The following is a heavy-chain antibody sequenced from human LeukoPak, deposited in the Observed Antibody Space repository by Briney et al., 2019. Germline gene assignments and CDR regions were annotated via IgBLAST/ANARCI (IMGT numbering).Heavy chain of an antibody. CDR2: MNPNSGNT. D-gene: IGHD3-3*01. CDR3: ARGVLRFLEWLQYYYYYGMDV. V-gene: IGHV1-8*01. CDR1: GYTFTSYD. J-gene: IGHJ6*02. Sequence: ASVKVSCKASGYTFTSYDINWVRQATGQGLEWMGWMNPNSGNTGYAQKFQGRVTMTRNTSISTAYMEPSSLRSEDTAVYYCARGVLRFLEWLQYYYYYGMDVWGQGTLVTVSS.